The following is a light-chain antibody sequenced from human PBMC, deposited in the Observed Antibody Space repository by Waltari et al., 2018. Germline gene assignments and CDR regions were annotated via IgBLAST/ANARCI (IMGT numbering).Light chain of an antibody. J-gene: IGLJ3*02. Sequence: SYVLTQPPSVSVAPGKTARITGGGNDIGSKSEHWYQQKTGRTPVLVVYDTERPSGIPERFSGSNSGSTATLTISRVEAGDEANYSCQLWDSTSDHPGVFGGGTKLTVL. CDR2: DT. CDR1: DIGSKS. CDR3: QLWDSTSDHPGV. V-gene: IGLV3-21*03.